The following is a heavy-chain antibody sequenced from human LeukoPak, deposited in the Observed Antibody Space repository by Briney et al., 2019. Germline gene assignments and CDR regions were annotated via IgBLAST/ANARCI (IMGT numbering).Heavy chain of an antibody. Sequence: ASVKVSCTASRYTFTVYYMHWVRQAPGQGLECMGRINPNSGGTNYAQKFQGRVTMTRDTSISTAYMELSRLRSDDTAVYYCARGSYFYGSGSFMGSDYWGQGTLVTVSS. CDR2: INPNSGGT. CDR3: ARGSYFYGSGSFMGSDY. D-gene: IGHD3-10*01. J-gene: IGHJ4*02. V-gene: IGHV1-2*06. CDR1: RYTFTVYY.